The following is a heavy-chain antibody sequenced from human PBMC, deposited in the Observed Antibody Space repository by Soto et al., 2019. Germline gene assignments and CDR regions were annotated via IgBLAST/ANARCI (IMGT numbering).Heavy chain of an antibody. D-gene: IGHD2-15*01. J-gene: IGHJ4*02. CDR2: INSNSGGT. V-gene: IGHV1-2*02. CDR1: GYSFTGYF. Sequence: QVQLVQSGAEVKNPGASVKVSCKASGYSFTGYFIHWVRQAPGQGLEWMGWINSNSGGTNYAQKFQGRVSMTRDTSVTTAYMELSWLRSDDTAVYFCAREILVTAKALDYWGQGTLVTVSS. CDR3: AREILVTAKALDY.